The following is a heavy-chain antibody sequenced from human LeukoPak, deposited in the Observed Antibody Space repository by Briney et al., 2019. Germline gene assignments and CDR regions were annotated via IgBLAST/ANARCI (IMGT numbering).Heavy chain of an antibody. CDR3: AKFDKARAYRSGYCDY. V-gene: IGHV3-23*01. CDR1: GFTFSSYG. Sequence: PGGSLRLSCAASGFTFSSYGLSWVRQAPGTGLEWVSAISDTGGATYYADSVKGRFTISRDNSKNTLYLQMNSLRAEDTAVYYCAKFDKARAYRSGYCDYWGQGTLVTVSS. D-gene: IGHD3-22*01. CDR2: ISDTGGAT. J-gene: IGHJ4*02.